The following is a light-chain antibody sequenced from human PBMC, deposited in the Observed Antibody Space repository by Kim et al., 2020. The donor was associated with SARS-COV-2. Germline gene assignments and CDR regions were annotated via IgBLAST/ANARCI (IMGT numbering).Light chain of an antibody. CDR2: GAS. CDR1: QSVSSSY. Sequence: EIVLTQSPGTLSLSPGERATLSCRASQSVSSSYLAWYQQKPGQAPRLLIYGASSGATGIPDRFSGSGSGTDFTLTINRLEPEDFAVYYCQQYCSSPLTFGGGTKVDIK. V-gene: IGKV3-20*01. CDR3: QQYCSSPLT. J-gene: IGKJ4*01.